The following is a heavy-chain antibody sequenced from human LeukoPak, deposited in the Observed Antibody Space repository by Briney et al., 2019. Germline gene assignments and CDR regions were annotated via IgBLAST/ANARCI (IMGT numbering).Heavy chain of an antibody. J-gene: IGHJ6*04. Sequence: SETLSLTCAVYGGSFSGYYWSWIRHPPGKGLEWIGEINHSGSTNYNPSLKSRVTISVDTSKNQFSLKLSSVTAADTAVYYCARGLRQRGGILAPFWGKGTTVTVSS. CDR1: GGSFSGYY. CDR2: INHSGST. V-gene: IGHV4-34*01. D-gene: IGHD2-15*01. CDR3: ARGLRQRGGILAPF.